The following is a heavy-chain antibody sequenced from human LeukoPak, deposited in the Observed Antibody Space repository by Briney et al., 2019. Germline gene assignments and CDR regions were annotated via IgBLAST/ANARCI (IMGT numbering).Heavy chain of an antibody. Sequence: SETLSLTCAVSGGSISSGGYAWSWIRQPPGKGLGWIGYIYHSGSTYYNPSLKSRVTISVDRSKNQFSLKLSSVTAADTAVYYCARLVVTAISSWFDPWGQGTLVTVSS. CDR1: GGSISSGGYA. J-gene: IGHJ5*02. CDR2: IYHSGST. D-gene: IGHD2-21*02. V-gene: IGHV4-30-2*01. CDR3: ARLVVTAISSWFDP.